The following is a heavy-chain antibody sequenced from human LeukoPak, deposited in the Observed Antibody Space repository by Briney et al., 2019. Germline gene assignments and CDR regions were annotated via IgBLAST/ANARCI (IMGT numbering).Heavy chain of an antibody. CDR3: ASIPIFGVVRSDQHFDY. Sequence: HPGESLKISCAASGFIFGNYEMNWVRQAPGKGLEWVSYLSSSGGTNYYTDSVKGRFTISRDNVKNSLFLQMNSLRAEDTAVYYCASIPIFGVVRSDQHFDYWGQGTLVTVSS. CDR1: GFIFGNYE. J-gene: IGHJ4*02. D-gene: IGHD3-3*01. V-gene: IGHV3-48*03. CDR2: LSSSGGTN.